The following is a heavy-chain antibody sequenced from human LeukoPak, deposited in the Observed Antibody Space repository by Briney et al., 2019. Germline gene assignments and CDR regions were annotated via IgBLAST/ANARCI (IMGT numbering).Heavy chain of an antibody. CDR2: INSDGSTT. D-gene: IGHD3-10*01. CDR1: GFTFSGYW. J-gene: IGHJ4*02. CDR3: ANTYGSWGNFDT. Sequence: GGFLRLSCAASGFTFSGYWMHWVRQAPGTGLVWVSVINSDGSTTRYADSVRGRFTISRDNAKNTLYLQMNSLRAEDTAVYYCANTYGSWGNFDTWGQGTLVTVSS. V-gene: IGHV3-74*01.